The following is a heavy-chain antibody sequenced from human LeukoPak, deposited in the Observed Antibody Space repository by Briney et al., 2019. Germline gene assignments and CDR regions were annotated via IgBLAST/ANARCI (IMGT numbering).Heavy chain of an antibody. Sequence: SETLSLTCAVHGGSFSGYYWSWIRQPPGKGLEWIGEINHSGSTNYNPSLKSRVTISVDTSKNLFSLKLSSVTAADTAVYYCARGRAGLRIAARPFDYWGQGTLFTVSS. V-gene: IGHV4-34*01. CDR1: GGSFSGYY. CDR3: ARGRAGLRIAARPFDY. D-gene: IGHD6-6*01. J-gene: IGHJ4*02. CDR2: INHSGST.